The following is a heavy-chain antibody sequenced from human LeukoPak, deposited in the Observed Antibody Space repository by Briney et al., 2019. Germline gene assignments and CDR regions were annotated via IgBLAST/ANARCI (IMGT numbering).Heavy chain of an antibody. CDR2: INPNSGGT. CDR1: GYTFTGYY. Sequence: ASVKVSCKASGYTFTGYYMHWVRQAPGQGLEWMGWINPNSGGTNYAQKFQGRVTMTRDTSISTAYMELSRLRSDDTAVYYCARDLDIVVVPAAIQNWFDPWGQGTLVTVSS. CDR3: ARDLDIVVVPAAIQNWFDP. V-gene: IGHV1-2*02. J-gene: IGHJ5*02. D-gene: IGHD2-2*03.